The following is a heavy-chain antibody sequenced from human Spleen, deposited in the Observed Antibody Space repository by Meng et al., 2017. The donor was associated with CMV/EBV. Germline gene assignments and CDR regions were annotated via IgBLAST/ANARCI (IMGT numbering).Heavy chain of an antibody. Sequence: SFSGYYWSWIRQPPGKGLEFIGDINHSGTTNYKSSLKSRIAMSVDTSKHQFSLKLRSVTAADTAVYYCARAVYYCSGSNCYRYYFDYWGQGTLVTVSS. J-gene: IGHJ4*02. V-gene: IGHV4-34*10. CDR2: INHSGTT. D-gene: IGHD2-15*01. CDR1: SFSGYY. CDR3: ARAVYYCSGSNCYRYYFDY.